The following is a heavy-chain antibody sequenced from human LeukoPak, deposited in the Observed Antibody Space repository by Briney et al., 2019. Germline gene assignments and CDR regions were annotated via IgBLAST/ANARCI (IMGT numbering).Heavy chain of an antibody. Sequence: GGALRLSCAASGFTFSSYEMKWVRQAPGKGLEWVSYISSSGSTIYYADSVKGRFTISRDNAKNALYLQMNSLRAEDTAVYYCARGSSGWYGIDYWGQGALVNVSS. CDR3: ARGSSGWYGIDY. CDR2: ISSSGSTI. J-gene: IGHJ4*02. CDR1: GFTFSSYE. V-gene: IGHV3-48*03. D-gene: IGHD6-19*01.